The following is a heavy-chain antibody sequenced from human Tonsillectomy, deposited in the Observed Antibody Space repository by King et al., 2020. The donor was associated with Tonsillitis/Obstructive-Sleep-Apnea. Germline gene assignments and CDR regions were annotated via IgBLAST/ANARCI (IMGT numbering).Heavy chain of an antibody. D-gene: IGHD4/OR15-4a*01. Sequence: TLKESGPTLVKPTQTLTLTFTCSGFSLSTSGVRVSWIRQPPGKALEWLALIYWDGVKCYSPSLRSRLTITKDTSRNQVVLTMTNMDPVDTATYYCAHRASLLTARFDPWGQGTLVTVSS. V-gene: IGHV2-5*02. CDR3: AHRASLLTARFDP. CDR1: GFSLSTSGVR. CDR2: IYWDGVK. J-gene: IGHJ5*02.